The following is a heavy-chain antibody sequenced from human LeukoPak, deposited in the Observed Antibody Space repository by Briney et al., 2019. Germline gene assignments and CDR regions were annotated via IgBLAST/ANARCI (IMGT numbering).Heavy chain of an antibody. J-gene: IGHJ4*02. CDR2: ISGSGGST. V-gene: IGHV3-23*01. Sequence: GALRLSCAASGFTFSSYAMSWVRQASGKGLEWVSAISGSGGSTYYADSVKGRFTISRDNSKNTLYLQMNSLRAEDTAVYYCAKDALGLNYYDSSGYPYCFDYWGQGTLVTVSS. CDR1: GFTFSSYA. CDR3: AKDALGLNYYDSSGYPYCFDY. D-gene: IGHD3-22*01.